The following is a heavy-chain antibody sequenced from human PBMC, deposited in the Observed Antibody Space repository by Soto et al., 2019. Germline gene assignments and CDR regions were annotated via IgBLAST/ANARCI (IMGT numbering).Heavy chain of an antibody. CDR2: VSFDGTNK. CDR1: GFTFSSHG. V-gene: IGHV3-30*18. CDR3: ANGDSSGFEYFQS. J-gene: IGHJ1*01. Sequence: QVQLVESGGGVVQPGMTLRLSCRASGFTFSSHGMHWVRQAPGKGLEWVAVVSFDGTNKNYADSVRGRFTISRDNSKNTLYLQMSRLRAEDTAVYYCANGDSSGFEYFQSWGQGTLGTVS. D-gene: IGHD3-22*01.